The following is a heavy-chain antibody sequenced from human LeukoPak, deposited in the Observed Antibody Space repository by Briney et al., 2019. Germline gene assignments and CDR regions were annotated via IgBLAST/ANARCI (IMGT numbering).Heavy chain of an antibody. J-gene: IGHJ4*02. CDR2: ISGSGGGT. D-gene: IGHD6-13*01. Sequence: GGSLRLSCAASGFTFSSYAMSWARLAPGKGLEWVSAISGSGGGTYYADSVKGRFTISRDNSKNTLYLQMNSLRAEDTAVYYCAKEGALAAAGTLNYWGQGTLVTVSS. CDR1: GFTFSSYA. CDR3: AKEGALAAAGTLNY. V-gene: IGHV3-23*01.